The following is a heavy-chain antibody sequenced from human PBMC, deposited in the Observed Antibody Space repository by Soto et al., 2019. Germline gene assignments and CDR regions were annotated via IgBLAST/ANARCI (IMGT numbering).Heavy chain of an antibody. D-gene: IGHD6-19*01. J-gene: IGHJ4*02. CDR1: GFTFITYW. CDR3: ARLPHPGIAVAGTVY. CDR2: IKQDGSEQ. V-gene: IGHV3-7*05. Sequence: EVLLVESGGGLVQPGGSLRLSCAASGFTFITYWMSWVRQAPGKGLEWVANIKQDGSEQFYVDSVKRRFTISRDNAKNSLSVQMNSLRAEDTAVYFCARLPHPGIAVAGTVYWGQGTLVTVSS.